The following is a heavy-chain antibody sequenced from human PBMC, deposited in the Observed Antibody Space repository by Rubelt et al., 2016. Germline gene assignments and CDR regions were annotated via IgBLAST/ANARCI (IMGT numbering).Heavy chain of an antibody. CDR3: AIGLDSTKTGAD. CDR1: GGSFSGYY. D-gene: IGHD3-10*01. Sequence: QVQLQQWGAGLLKPSETLSLTCAVYGGSFSGYYCTWIRQPPGKGLEWIGEIHPSGSTNYNPSLKRRVTISADTSKNQFSLTLNSVTAADTAVYYCAIGLDSTKTGADWGQGTLVTVSS. V-gene: IGHV4-34*01. J-gene: IGHJ4*02. CDR2: IHPSGST.